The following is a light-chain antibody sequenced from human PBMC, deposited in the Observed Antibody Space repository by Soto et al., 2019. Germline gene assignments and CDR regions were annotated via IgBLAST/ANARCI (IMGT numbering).Light chain of an antibody. CDR1: QSVSSSY. CDR3: QQYNNWPQT. J-gene: IGKJ1*01. Sequence: EIVLTQSPGTLSLSPGERATLSCRASQSVSSSYVVWYQQKPGQAPRLVIYGASSRATGIPDRFSGSGSGTDFTLTISRLEPEDFAVYYCQQYNNWPQTFGQGTKVDIK. CDR2: GAS. V-gene: IGKV3-20*01.